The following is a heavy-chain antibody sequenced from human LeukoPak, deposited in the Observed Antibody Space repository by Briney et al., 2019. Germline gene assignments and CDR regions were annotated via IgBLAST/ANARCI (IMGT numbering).Heavy chain of an antibody. CDR3: ARDRWNYEGWFDP. Sequence: GGSLRLSCAASGFTVSSNYMSWVRQAPGKRLEWVSVIYSGGSTYYADSVKGRFTISRDNSKNTLYLQMNSLRAEDTAVYYCARDRWNYEGWFDPWGQGTLVTVSS. D-gene: IGHD1-7*01. CDR1: GFTVSSNY. J-gene: IGHJ5*02. CDR2: IYSGGST. V-gene: IGHV3-53*01.